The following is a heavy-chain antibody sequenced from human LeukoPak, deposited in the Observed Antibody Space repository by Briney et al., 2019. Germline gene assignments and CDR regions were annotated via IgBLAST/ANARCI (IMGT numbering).Heavy chain of an antibody. Sequence: PGGSLRLSCAASGFTFSSYGMHWVRRAPGKGLEGVAVISYDGSNKYYADSVKGRFTISRDNSKNTLYLQMNSLRAEDTAVYYCAKDYAGTTSNYYYYMDVWGKGTTVTVSS. J-gene: IGHJ6*03. CDR1: GFTFSSYG. V-gene: IGHV3-30*18. CDR3: AKDYAGTTSNYYYYMDV. D-gene: IGHD1-1*01. CDR2: ISYDGSNK.